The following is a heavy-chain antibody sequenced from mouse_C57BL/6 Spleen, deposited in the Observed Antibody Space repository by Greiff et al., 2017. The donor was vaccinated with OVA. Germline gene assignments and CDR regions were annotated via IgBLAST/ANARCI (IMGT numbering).Heavy chain of an antibody. J-gene: IGHJ1*03. CDR1: GYTFTSYW. V-gene: IGHV1-69*01. Sequence: QVQLQQPGAELVMPGASVKLSCKASGYTFTSYWMHWVKQRPGQGLEWIGEIDPSDSYTNYNQKFKGKSTLTVDKSSSTAYMQLSSLTSEDSAVYYCARKGGDYDYDGPWYFDVWGTGTTVTVSS. CDR3: ARKGGDYDYDGPWYFDV. D-gene: IGHD2-4*01. CDR2: IDPSDSYT.